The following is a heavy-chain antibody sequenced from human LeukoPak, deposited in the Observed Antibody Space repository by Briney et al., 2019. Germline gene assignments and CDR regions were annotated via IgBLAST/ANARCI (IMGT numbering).Heavy chain of an antibody. Sequence: GGSLRLSCAASGFTFDDYTMHWVRQAPGKGLEWVSLISWDGGSTYYADSVKGRFTISRDNSKNTLYLQMNSLRAEDTAVYYCAKAGYSSGWYDYWGQGTLVTVSS. CDR3: AKAGYSSGWYDY. D-gene: IGHD6-19*01. CDR1: GFTFDDYT. V-gene: IGHV3-43*01. CDR2: ISWDGGST. J-gene: IGHJ4*02.